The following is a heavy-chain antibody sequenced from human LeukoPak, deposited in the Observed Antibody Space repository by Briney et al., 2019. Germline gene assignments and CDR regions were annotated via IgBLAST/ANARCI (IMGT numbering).Heavy chain of an antibody. CDR3: ARENYDSSGPHLFDY. V-gene: IGHV3-30-3*01. CDR2: ISYDGSNK. Sequence: GGSLRLSCAASGFTFSSYAMHWVRQAPGKGLEWVAVISYDGSNKYYADSVKGRFTISRDKSKNTLYLQMNSLRAEDTAVYYCARENYDSSGPHLFDYWGQGTLVTVSS. D-gene: IGHD3-22*01. J-gene: IGHJ4*02. CDR1: GFTFSSYA.